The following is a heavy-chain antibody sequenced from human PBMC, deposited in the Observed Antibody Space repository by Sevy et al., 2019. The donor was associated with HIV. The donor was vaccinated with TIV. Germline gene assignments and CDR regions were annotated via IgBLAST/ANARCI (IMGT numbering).Heavy chain of an antibody. J-gene: IGHJ4*02. V-gene: IGHV3-11*01. CDR1: KFTFSDYY. CDR2: ISNSGSTI. D-gene: IGHD1-26*01. CDR3: ARGPPDGSYDYFDY. Sequence: GGSLRLSCAASKFTFSDYYMSWIRQAPGKGLEWVSYISNSGSTIYYADSVKGRFTISRDNAQSSMYLQMNRLRAEDTAVYYCARGPPDGSYDYFDYWGQGTLVTVSS.